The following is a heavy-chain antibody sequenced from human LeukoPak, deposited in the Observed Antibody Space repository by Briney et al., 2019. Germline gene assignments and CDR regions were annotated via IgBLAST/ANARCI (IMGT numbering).Heavy chain of an antibody. CDR1: GFAFSSYA. CDR3: AKEGASGDYSY. V-gene: IGHV3-23*01. Sequence: GGSLRLSCAASGFAFSSYAMSWVRQAPGKGLEWVSAISGSGGSTYYADSVKRRFTIPRHNSKNTLYLQMNSLRAEDTAVYYCAKEGASGDYSYWGQGTLVTVSS. J-gene: IGHJ4*02. CDR2: ISGSGGST. D-gene: IGHD5-12*01.